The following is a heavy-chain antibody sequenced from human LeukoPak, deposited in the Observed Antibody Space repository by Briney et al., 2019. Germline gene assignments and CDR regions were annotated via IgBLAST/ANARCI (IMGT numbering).Heavy chain of an antibody. CDR3: ARGRYTFDY. CDR2: IYYSGST. CDR1: GGSISGYY. D-gene: IGHD1-1*01. V-gene: IGHV4-59*01. Sequence: SETLSLTCTVSGGSISGYYWTWTRQPPGKGLEYIGYIYYSGSTNHNPSLKSRVTISVDTSKNQFSLKLSSVTAADTAVYYCARGRYTFDYWGQGTLVTVSS. J-gene: IGHJ4*02.